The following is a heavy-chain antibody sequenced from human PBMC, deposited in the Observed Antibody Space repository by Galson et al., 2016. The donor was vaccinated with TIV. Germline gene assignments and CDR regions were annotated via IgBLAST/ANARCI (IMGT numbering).Heavy chain of an antibody. CDR1: GYTFTHHI. Sequence: SVKVSCKASGYTFTHHIIHWVRQAPGQRLEWMGWINPGNGNTKYSKQFQGRLTITRDTSASTAYMELSSLRSDDTAVYYCARPPYCGGDCYKYDYWGQGTLVTVSS. V-gene: IGHV1-3*01. CDR2: INPGNGNT. D-gene: IGHD2-21*01. J-gene: IGHJ4*02. CDR3: ARPPYCGGDCYKYDY.